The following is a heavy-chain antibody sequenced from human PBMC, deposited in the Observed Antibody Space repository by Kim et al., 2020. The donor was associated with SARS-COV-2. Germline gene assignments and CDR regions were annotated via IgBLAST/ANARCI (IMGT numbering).Heavy chain of an antibody. Sequence: GSLRLSCAASGFTFSSYAMHWVRQAPGKGLEWVAVISYDGSNKYYADSVKGRFTISRDNSKNTLYLQMNSLRAEDTAVYYCARDGSGSYFGPFDYWGQGTLVTVSS. J-gene: IGHJ4*02. CDR3: ARDGSGSYFGPFDY. V-gene: IGHV3-30*04. CDR1: GFTFSSYA. CDR2: ISYDGSNK. D-gene: IGHD1-26*01.